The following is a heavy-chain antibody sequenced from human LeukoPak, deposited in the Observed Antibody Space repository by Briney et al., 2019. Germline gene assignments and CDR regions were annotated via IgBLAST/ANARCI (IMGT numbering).Heavy chain of an antibody. D-gene: IGHD2-2*01. Sequence: PSETLSLTCAVSGGSISSDNWWTWVRQPPGKGLEWIGEIYHSGSTSYNPSLKSRVTISVDKSKNQFSLKLSSVIAADTAVYYCAKGGPAGEVDAFDIWGQGTMVTVSS. J-gene: IGHJ3*02. V-gene: IGHV4-4*02. CDR1: GGSISSDNW. CDR3: AKGGPAGEVDAFDI. CDR2: IYHSGST.